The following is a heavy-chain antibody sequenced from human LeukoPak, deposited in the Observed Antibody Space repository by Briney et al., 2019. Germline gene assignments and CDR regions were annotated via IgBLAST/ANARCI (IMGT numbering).Heavy chain of an antibody. Sequence: GGSLRLSCAASGFTLITNDMTWVRQAPGKGLEWVSVLYSDGNTKYADSVQGRCTIARDNSKNTLYLEMNSLSPGDTAVYCARGVEPLAANTLAYWGQGTLVTVSS. J-gene: IGHJ4*02. CDR3: ARGVEPLAANTLAY. V-gene: IGHV3-53*01. CDR1: GFTLITND. CDR2: LYSDGNT. D-gene: IGHD1-14*01.